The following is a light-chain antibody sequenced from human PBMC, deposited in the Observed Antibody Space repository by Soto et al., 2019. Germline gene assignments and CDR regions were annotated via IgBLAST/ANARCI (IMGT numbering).Light chain of an antibody. CDR3: QSYYSSLSGWV. V-gene: IGLV1-40*01. CDR2: GNS. J-gene: IGLJ3*02. Sequence: QSVLTQPPSVSGAPGQRVTISCTESSSNIGAGYDVHWYQQLPGTAPKLLTYGNSNRPSGVPDRFSGSKSGTSASLAITGLQAEDEADYYCQSYYSSLSGWVFGGGTKLTVL. CDR1: SSNIGAGYD.